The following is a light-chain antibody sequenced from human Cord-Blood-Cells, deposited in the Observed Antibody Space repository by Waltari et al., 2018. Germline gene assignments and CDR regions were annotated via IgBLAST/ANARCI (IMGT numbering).Light chain of an antibody. Sequence: QSALTQPASVSGSPGQSITISCTGTSSDVGSYKLVSWYQPHPGKAPKLMIYEVSKRPLGVSYRFSGSKSGNTASLTISGLQAEDEADYYCCSYAGSWVFGGGTKLTVL. CDR2: EVS. CDR3: CSYAGSWV. CDR1: SSDVGSYKL. V-gene: IGLV2-23*02. J-gene: IGLJ3*02.